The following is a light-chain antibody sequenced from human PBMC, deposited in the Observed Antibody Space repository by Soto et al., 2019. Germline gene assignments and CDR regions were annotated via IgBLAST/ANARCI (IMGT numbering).Light chain of an antibody. J-gene: IGKJ2*01. CDR2: SAS. CDR3: QQYNNWPYT. CDR1: QSVNSN. Sequence: EIVMTQSPATLSVSPGERVTLSCRASQSVNSNLAWYQQNLGQAPRLLIFSASTRATGVPARFSGSGSGTEFTLNISSLQSEDCAIYYCQQYNNWPYTFGQGTKVDIK. V-gene: IGKV3-15*01.